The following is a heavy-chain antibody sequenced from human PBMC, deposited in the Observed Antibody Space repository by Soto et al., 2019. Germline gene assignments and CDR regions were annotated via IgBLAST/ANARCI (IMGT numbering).Heavy chain of an antibody. D-gene: IGHD1-1*01. CDR3: AKYRTVPWFDP. CDR1: GFTFSSYA. J-gene: IGHJ5*02. V-gene: IGHV3-23*01. CDR2: ISGSGGST. Sequence: GGSLRLSCAASGFTFSSYAMSWVRQAPGKGLGWVSAISGSGGSTYYADSVKGRFTISRDNSKSTLYLQMNSLRAEDTAVYYCAKYRTVPWFDPWGQGTLVTVSS.